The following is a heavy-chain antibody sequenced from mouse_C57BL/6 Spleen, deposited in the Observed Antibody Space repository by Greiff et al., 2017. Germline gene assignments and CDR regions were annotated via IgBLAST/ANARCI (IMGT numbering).Heavy chain of an antibody. CDR1: GYTFTDYY. D-gene: IGHD2-5*01. J-gene: IGHJ1*03. V-gene: IGHV1-26*01. Sequence: VQLQQSGPELVKPGASVKISCKASGYTFTDYYMNWVKQSHGKSLEWIGDINPNNGGTSYNQKFKGKATLTVDKSSSTAYMELRSLTSEDSAVYYCARGLRYSNYYWYFDVWGTGTTVTVSS. CDR2: INPNNGGT. CDR3: ARGLRYSNYYWYFDV.